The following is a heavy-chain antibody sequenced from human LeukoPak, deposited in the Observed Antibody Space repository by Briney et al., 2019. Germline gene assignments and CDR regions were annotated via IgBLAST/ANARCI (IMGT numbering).Heavy chain of an antibody. Sequence: PGGSLRLSCAASGFTFDDYAMHWVRQAPGKGLEWVSGISWNSGSIGYADSVKGRFTISRDNAKNSLYLQMNSLRAEDTALYYCAKDIGLRYSYGLYYFDYWGQGTLVTVSS. D-gene: IGHD5-18*01. V-gene: IGHV3-9*01. CDR1: GFTFDDYA. J-gene: IGHJ4*02. CDR2: ISWNSGSI. CDR3: AKDIGLRYSYGLYYFDY.